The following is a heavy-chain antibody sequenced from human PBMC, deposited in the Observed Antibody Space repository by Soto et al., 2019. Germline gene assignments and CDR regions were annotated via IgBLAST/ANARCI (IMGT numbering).Heavy chain of an antibody. CDR1: GFTFSSYA. D-gene: IGHD3-10*01. V-gene: IGHV3-23*01. Sequence: EVQLLESGGGLVQPGGSLRLSCAASGFTFSSYALSWVRQAPGKGLEWVSAISASGGGTYYADSVRGRFTISRDNSKNTLYLQMNSLRAEDTAVHYCAKGKWFGTFFFDYWGQGTLVTVSS. CDR3: AKGKWFGTFFFDY. CDR2: ISASGGGT. J-gene: IGHJ4*02.